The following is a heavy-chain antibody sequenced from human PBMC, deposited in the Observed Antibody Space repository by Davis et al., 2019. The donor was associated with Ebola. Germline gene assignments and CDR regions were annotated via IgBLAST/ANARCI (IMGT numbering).Heavy chain of an antibody. J-gene: IGHJ6*04. Sequence: SGPTLAKPTQTLTLTCTFPGFSLRTSGVGVGWIRQPPGKALEWLALIYRDDDKRYSPSLKSRPTITKDTSKNQVVLTMTNMDPVDTATYYCAHLFGEFYYYGMDVWGKGTTVTVSS. CDR1: GFSLRTSGVG. V-gene: IGHV2-5*02. CDR3: AHLFGEFYYYGMDV. D-gene: IGHD3-10*02. CDR2: IYRDDDK.